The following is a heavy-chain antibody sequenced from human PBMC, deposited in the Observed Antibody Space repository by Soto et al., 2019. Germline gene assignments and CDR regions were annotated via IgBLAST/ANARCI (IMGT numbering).Heavy chain of an antibody. Sequence: EVQLLESGGGLVKPGGSLRLSCAASGFTFSKYAMSWVRLAPGKGLEWVSSISANGGITDHADSVKGRFTISRDNFQNILSLQMDSLRGDDTALYFCAKDKYTDSVRKVWFFDYWGRGTLVTVSS. J-gene: IGHJ2*01. CDR1: GFTFSKYA. D-gene: IGHD2-15*01. CDR3: AKDKYTDSVRKVWFFDY. V-gene: IGHV3-23*01. CDR2: ISANGGIT.